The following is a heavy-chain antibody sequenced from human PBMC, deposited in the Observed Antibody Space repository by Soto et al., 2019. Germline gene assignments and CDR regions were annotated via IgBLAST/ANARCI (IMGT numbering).Heavy chain of an antibody. V-gene: IGHV3-73*01. D-gene: IGHD3-22*01. CDR1: GFTFSGSA. CDR2: IRSKANSYAT. CDR3: TSRIVVAYFDL. J-gene: IGHJ2*01. Sequence: EVQLVESGGGLVQPGGSLKLSCAASGFTFSGSAMHWVRQASGKGLEWVGRIRSKANSYATAYAASVKGRFTISRDDSKNTAYLQMNSLKTEDTAVYYCTSRIVVAYFDLWGRGTLVTVSS.